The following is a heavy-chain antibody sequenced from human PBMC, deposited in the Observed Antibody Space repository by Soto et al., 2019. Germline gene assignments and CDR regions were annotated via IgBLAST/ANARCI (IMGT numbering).Heavy chain of an antibody. V-gene: IGHV4-59*01. Sequence: PSETNPVTCSVAGGYIRSYGWSWIRQPPGKGLEWIGYIYYSGSTNYNPSLKSRVTISVDTSKNQFSLKLSSVTAADTAVYYCARSDGRYWGQGTLVTVSS. CDR3: ARSDGRY. CDR2: IYYSGST. CDR1: GGYIRSYG. J-gene: IGHJ4*02.